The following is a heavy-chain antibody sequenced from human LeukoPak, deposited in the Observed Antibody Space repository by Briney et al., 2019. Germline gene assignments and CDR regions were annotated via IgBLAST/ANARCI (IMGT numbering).Heavy chain of an antibody. V-gene: IGHV3-7*01. CDR1: GFTFSHYW. CDR2: IKHDGSAK. CDR3: ARDTARGDFDY. Sequence: PGGSLRLSCAASGFTFSHYWMSWVRQAPGKGLEWVANIKHDGSAKYYVDSVKGRFTISRDNAKNSLFLQMNSLRAEDTSVYYCARDTARGDFDYWGQGTLVTVPS. D-gene: IGHD6-25*01. J-gene: IGHJ4*02.